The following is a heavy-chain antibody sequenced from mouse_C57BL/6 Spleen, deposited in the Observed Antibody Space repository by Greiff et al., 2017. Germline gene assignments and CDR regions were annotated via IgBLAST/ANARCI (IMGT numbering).Heavy chain of an antibody. Sequence: EVQRVESGGGLVKPGGSLKLSCAASGFTFSSYAMSWVRQTPEKRLEWVATISDGGSYTYYPDNVKGRFTISRDNAKNNLYLQMSHLKSEDTAMYYCARLTGYWGQGTTLTVSS. V-gene: IGHV5-4*01. CDR3: ARLTGY. CDR1: GFTFSSYA. J-gene: IGHJ2*01. CDR2: ISDGGSYT.